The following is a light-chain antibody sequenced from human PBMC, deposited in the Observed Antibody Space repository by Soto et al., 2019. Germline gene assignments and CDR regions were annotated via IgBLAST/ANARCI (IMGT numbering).Light chain of an antibody. J-gene: IGKJ1*01. CDR1: QSVSSID. Sequence: EIVLTQSPGTLSLSPGERATLSCRASQSVSSIDFAWYQPKPGKAPRLIIYGESSRATGIPDRFSGTGSGKDFTLTIGGLEPKDFAVYYCQQYGSKPRTFGQGTKVDIK. CDR3: QQYGSKPRT. CDR2: GES. V-gene: IGKV3-20*01.